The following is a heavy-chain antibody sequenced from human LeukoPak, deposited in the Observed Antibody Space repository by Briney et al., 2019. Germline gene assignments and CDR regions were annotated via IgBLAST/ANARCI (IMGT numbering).Heavy chain of an antibody. J-gene: IGHJ4*02. CDR3: ARRGGSGTVDY. CDR1: GGSFSGYY. CDR2: IYYSGST. D-gene: IGHD3-10*01. Sequence: SETLSLTCAVYGGSFSGYYWSWIRQPPGKGLEWIGSIYYSGSTYYNPSLKSRVTISVDTSKNQFSLKLSSVTAADTAVYYCARRGGSGTVDYWGQGTLVTVSS. V-gene: IGHV4-34*01.